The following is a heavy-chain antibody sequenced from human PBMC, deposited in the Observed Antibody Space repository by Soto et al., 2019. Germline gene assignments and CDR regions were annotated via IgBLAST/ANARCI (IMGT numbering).Heavy chain of an antibody. Sequence: ASVKVSCKASGYTFTGNYMHWMRQAPGQGPEWMGWINPRSGGTDYAQKFQGRVTITRDTSISTAYMDLSGLRAEDTAVYYCVKEAGPCCDWSYYFDSWGQGTVVTVSS. CDR3: VKEAGPCCDWSYYFDS. J-gene: IGHJ4*02. D-gene: IGHD3-9*01. CDR2: INPRSGGT. CDR1: GYTFTGNY. V-gene: IGHV1-2*02.